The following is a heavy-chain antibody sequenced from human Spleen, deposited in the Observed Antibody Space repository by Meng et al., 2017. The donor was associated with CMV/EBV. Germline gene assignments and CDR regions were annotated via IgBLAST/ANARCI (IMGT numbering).Heavy chain of an antibody. CDR3: ARVARTPTNSYVFDS. D-gene: IGHD2-15*01. CDR1: GFTFSDYY. CDR2: ISNSGSAI. J-gene: IGHJ4*02. Sequence: GGSLRLSCAASGFTFSDYYISWIRHAPGQGLEWISHISNSGSAIYYADSVKGRFTISRDNTKNSVVLQMKSLRAEDTAVYYCARVARTPTNSYVFDSWGQGALVTVSS. V-gene: IGHV3-11*04.